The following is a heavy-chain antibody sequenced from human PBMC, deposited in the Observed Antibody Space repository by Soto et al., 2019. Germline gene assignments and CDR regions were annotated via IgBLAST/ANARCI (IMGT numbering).Heavy chain of an antibody. D-gene: IGHD3-10*01. CDR1: GGSISDFY. V-gene: IGHV4-4*07. J-gene: IGHJ3*01. CDR3: ALSQYFGEDGVFTF. CDR2: IHTSGST. Sequence: APEKLCLTYTVSGGSISDFYWSWIRQPAGKGLEWIGRIHTSGSTNINPSLKSRVSLSVDTSRNQLSLTFTSVTAADTAAYYCALSQYFGEDGVFTFWGQVTVVTV.